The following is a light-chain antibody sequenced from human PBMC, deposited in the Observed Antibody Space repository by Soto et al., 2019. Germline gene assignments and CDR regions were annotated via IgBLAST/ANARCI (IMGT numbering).Light chain of an antibody. CDR1: SSDVGGYNY. Sequence: QSALTQPASVSGSPGQSITISCTGTSSDVGGYNYVSWYQQHPGKAPKLMIYDVSNRPSGVSNRFSGSKSGNTASLTISGLQDEDEADYYCSSYTISSLYVFGTGTKVTVL. CDR3: SSYTISSLYV. CDR2: DVS. V-gene: IGLV2-14*01. J-gene: IGLJ1*01.